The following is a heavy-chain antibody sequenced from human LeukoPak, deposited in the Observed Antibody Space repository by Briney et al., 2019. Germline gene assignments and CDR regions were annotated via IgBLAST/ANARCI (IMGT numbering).Heavy chain of an antibody. J-gene: IGHJ4*02. CDR2: ISWNSGSI. V-gene: IGHV3-9*01. CDR3: AKGGSSGWYSEGDY. CDR1: GFTFDDYA. D-gene: IGHD6-19*01. Sequence: PGGSLRLSCAASGFTFDDYAMHWVRQAPGKGLERVSGISWNSGSIGYADSVKGRFTISRDNAKNSLYLQMNSLRAEDTALYYCAKGGSSGWYSEGDYWGQGTLVTVSS.